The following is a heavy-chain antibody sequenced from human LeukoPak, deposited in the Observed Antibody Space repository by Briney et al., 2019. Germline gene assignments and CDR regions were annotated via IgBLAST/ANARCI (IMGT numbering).Heavy chain of an antibody. J-gene: IGHJ4*02. CDR2: ITGDT. Sequence: GGSLRLSCAASGFTFGNYAMSWVRQAPGKGLEWVSGITGDTYYADSVKGRFTISRDNAKNTVYLQMNSLRAEDTAVYYCARDSSDCSSTSCFIFDYWGQGTLVTVSS. CDR1: GFTFGNYA. CDR3: ARDSSDCSSTSCFIFDY. D-gene: IGHD2-2*01. V-gene: IGHV3-23*01.